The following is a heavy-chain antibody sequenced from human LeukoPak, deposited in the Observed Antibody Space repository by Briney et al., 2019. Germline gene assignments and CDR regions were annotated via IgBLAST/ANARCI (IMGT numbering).Heavy chain of an antibody. D-gene: IGHD3-9*01. J-gene: IGHJ4*02. CDR3: AKAEDYDILTGYAFDY. CDR1: GFTFSSYG. Sequence: PGGSLRLSCAASGFTFSSYGMHWVRQAPGKGLEWVAVISYDGSNKYYADSVKGRFTISRDNSKNTLYLQMNSLRAEDTAVYYCAKAEDYDILTGYAFDYWGQGTLVTVSS. CDR2: ISYDGSNK. V-gene: IGHV3-30*18.